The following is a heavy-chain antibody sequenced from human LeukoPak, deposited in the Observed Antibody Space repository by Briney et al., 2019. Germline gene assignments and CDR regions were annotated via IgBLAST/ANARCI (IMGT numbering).Heavy chain of an antibody. D-gene: IGHD4-17*01. CDR1: GFRFGDYG. Sequence: PGGSLRLSCAASGFRFGDYGMSWVRQAPGKGLEWVSGINWSGRSTGYADSVKGRFTISRDNAKNSLYLQMNSLRAEDTALYYCARDYDYGDYPGYWGQGTLVTVSS. J-gene: IGHJ4*02. CDR2: INWSGRST. CDR3: ARDYDYGDYPGY. V-gene: IGHV3-20*04.